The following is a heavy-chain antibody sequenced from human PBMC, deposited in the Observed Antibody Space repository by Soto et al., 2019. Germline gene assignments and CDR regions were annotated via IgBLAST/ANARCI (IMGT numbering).Heavy chain of an antibody. J-gene: IGHJ4*02. CDR1: GFTFSSYA. D-gene: IGHD3-10*01. V-gene: IGHV3-23*01. CDR3: AKDSLAWFGEFPNPLDY. CDR2: ISGSGGST. Sequence: GGSLRLSCAASGFTFSSYAMSWVRQAPGKGLEWVSAISGSGGSTYYADSVKGRFTISRDNSKNTLYLQMNSLRAEDTAVYYCAKDSLAWFGEFPNPLDYWGQGTLVTVSS.